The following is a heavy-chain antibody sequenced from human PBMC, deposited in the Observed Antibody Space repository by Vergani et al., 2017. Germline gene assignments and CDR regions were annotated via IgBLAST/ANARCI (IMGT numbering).Heavy chain of an antibody. CDR1: GYTFTGYY. CDR3: ATTMVLGVIYXFDY. CDR2: INPNSGGT. V-gene: IGHV1-2*04. D-gene: IGHD3-10*01. J-gene: IGHJ4*02. Sequence: QVQLVQSGAEVKSPGASVKVSCKASGYTFTGYYMHWVRQAPGQGLQWMGWINPNSGGTNYAQKFQGWVTMTGDTSISTAYMELSRLRSDATAVYYCATTMVLGVIYXFDYWGQGTLVTVSS.